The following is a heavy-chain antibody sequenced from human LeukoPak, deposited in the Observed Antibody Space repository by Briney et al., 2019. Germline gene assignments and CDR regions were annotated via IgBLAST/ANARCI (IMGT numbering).Heavy chain of an antibody. Sequence: QTGGSLRLSCAASGLSFSSFAMSWVRQGPARGLEWVSSIRGNGEKFYADSVKGRFTLSSDSSRDTVYFQLNNLRVEDTAIYYCAKASWVSSTDAVRWGQGTLVTVSS. D-gene: IGHD3-16*01. CDR3: AKASWVSSTDAVR. V-gene: IGHV3-23*01. CDR2: IRGNGEK. CDR1: GLSFSSFA. J-gene: IGHJ4*02.